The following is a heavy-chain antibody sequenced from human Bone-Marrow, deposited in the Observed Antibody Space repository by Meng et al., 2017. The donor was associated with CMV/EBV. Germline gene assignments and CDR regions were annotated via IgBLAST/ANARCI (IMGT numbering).Heavy chain of an antibody. J-gene: IGHJ6*02. Sequence: GGSLRLSCAASGFTFDDYAMHWARQAPGKGLEWVSGISWNSGSIGYADSVKGRFTISRDNSKNTLYLQMNSLRAEDTAVYYCAKDRYRSQLPPYYGMDVWGQGTTVTVSS. CDR2: ISWNSGSI. CDR3: AKDRYRSQLPPYYGMDV. V-gene: IGHV3-9*01. D-gene: IGHD2-2*01. CDR1: GFTFDDYA.